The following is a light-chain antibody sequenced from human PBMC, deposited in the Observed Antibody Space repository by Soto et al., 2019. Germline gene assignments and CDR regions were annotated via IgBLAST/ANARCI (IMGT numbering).Light chain of an antibody. Sequence: QSALTQPASVSGSPGQAIAISCPGTSSDVGGYNYVSWYQQHPGKAPKLMIHEVSNRPSGVSDRFSGSKSGNTASLTISGLQADDEADYYCSSHTSYSTRVFGTGTKVTVL. CDR1: SSDVGGYNY. CDR2: EVS. V-gene: IGLV2-14*01. J-gene: IGLJ1*01. CDR3: SSHTSYSTRV.